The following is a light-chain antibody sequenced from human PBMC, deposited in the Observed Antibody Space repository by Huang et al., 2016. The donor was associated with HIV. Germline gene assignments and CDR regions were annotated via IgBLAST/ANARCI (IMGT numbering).Light chain of an antibody. CDR2: DAS. CDR1: QDIANY. Sequence: DIQMTQSPSSLSASVGDRVTITCQASQDIANYLNWYQQKPGQAPKLLMYDASTLQTGVPSRFSGSGSGTDFTFTISSLQPEDIATYYCQQYDSLPLWTFGQGTKVEIQ. V-gene: IGKV1-33*01. CDR3: QQYDSLPLWT. J-gene: IGKJ1*01.